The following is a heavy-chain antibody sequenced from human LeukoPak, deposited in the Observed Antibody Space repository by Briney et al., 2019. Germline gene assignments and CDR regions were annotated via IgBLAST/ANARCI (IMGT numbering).Heavy chain of an antibody. D-gene: IGHD2-15*01. CDR3: TSVSKTVVPATIDY. Sequence: SETLSLTCTVSGGSISSSSYYWGWIRQPTGKGLEWIGSIYYSGSTYYNPSVKSRVTISVDTSKNQFSLKLRSVTAADTAVYYCTSVSKTVVPATIDYWGQGTQITVSS. J-gene: IGHJ4*02. CDR1: GGSISSSSYY. V-gene: IGHV4-39*01. CDR2: IYYSGST.